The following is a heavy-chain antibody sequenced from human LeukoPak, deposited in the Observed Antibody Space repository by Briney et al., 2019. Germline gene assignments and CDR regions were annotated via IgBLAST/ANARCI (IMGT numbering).Heavy chain of an antibody. V-gene: IGHV3-53*05. J-gene: IGHJ4*02. CDR3: ARVAYSSSWYPPFDD. CDR1: GFSVSSNY. Sequence: GGSLRLSCEASGFSVSSNYMTWVRQAPGKGLEWVSVIYSGGSTYYADSVKGRFIISRDNSKNTVYLQMNSLRAEDTAVYYCARVAYSSSWYPPFDDWGQGTLVTVSS. D-gene: IGHD6-13*01. CDR2: IYSGGST.